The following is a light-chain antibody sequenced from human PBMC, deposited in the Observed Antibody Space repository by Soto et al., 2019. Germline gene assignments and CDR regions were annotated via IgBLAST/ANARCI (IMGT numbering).Light chain of an antibody. CDR3: HQYATSPYT. CDR1: QSLSTVF. Sequence: EIVLTQSPGTLSLSPGERATLSCRASQSLSTVFLAWYQQKPGQAPRLLIYGTSRKATGIPDRFSGSGSGTDFTLTISRLEPEDFAVYFCHQYATSPYTFGLGTKVDIK. V-gene: IGKV3-20*01. J-gene: IGKJ2*01. CDR2: GTS.